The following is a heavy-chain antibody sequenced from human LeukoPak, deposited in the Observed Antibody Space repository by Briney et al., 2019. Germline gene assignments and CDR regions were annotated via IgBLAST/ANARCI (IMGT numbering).Heavy chain of an antibody. D-gene: IGHD4-23*01. CDR3: AGYYSGNGYFDY. Sequence: GGSLRLSCVASGFTFSTYSLSWVRQAPGKGLEWVSSIRSSGRYIYYADSVKGRFTISRDNAKNSLYLQMNSLRAEDTAVYYCAGYYSGNGYFDYWGQGTLVTVSS. CDR2: IRSSGRYI. J-gene: IGHJ4*02. V-gene: IGHV3-21*01. CDR1: GFTFSTYS.